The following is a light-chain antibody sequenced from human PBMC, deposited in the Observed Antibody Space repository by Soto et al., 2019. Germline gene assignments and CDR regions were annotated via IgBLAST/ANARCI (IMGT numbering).Light chain of an antibody. J-gene: IGLJ2*01. CDR1: SSDVGGYNY. CDR3: NSDTSISSVI. V-gene: IGLV2-14*01. Sequence: QSALTQPASVSGSPGQSITISCTGTSSDVGGYNYVSWYQQHPGKAHKLMIYKVSNRPSGVSNRFAGSKAGNTASLTIAVLPAEDEADYYCNSDTSISSVIFGGGTKLTVL. CDR2: KVS.